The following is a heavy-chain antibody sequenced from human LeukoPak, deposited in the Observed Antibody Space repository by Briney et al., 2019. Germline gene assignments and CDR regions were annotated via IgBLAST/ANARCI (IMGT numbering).Heavy chain of an antibody. CDR1: GGSISSSSYY. J-gene: IGHJ4*02. V-gene: IGHV4-39*01. Sequence: SETLSLTCTVSGGSISSSSYYWGWIRQPPGKVLEWIGSIYYSGSTYYNPSLKSRVTISVDTSKNQFSLKLSSVTAAGTAVYYCARLTTAAAHFDYWGQGTLVTVSS. D-gene: IGHD2-2*01. CDR3: ARLTTAAAHFDY. CDR2: IYYSGST.